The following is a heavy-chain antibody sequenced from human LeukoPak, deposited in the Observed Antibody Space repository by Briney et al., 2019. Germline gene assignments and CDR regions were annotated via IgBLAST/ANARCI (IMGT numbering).Heavy chain of an antibody. D-gene: IGHD5-18*01. CDR2: IYPGDSDT. CDR3: ARHVSFYSYGYQDWFDP. CDR1: GYRFTTYS. J-gene: IGHJ5*02. V-gene: IGHV5-51*01. Sequence: GDSLKISCKRSGYRFTTYSIGWVGQMPGKGLEWIEIIYPGDSDTRYSPSFQGQVTISADKSISTAYLQWSTLKASDTAMHYCARHVSFYSYGYQDWFDPWGQGTLVTVSS.